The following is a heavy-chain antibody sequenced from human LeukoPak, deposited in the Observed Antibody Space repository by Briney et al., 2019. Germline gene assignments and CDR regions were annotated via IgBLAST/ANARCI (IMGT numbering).Heavy chain of an antibody. D-gene: IGHD2-2*01. Sequence: SETLSLTCAVYGGSLSGYYWSWIRQPPGKGLEWIGDINHSGSTNYNPSLKSRVTISVDTSKNQFSLKLSSVTAADTAVYYCARTIRLGYCSSTSCPRYYYYGMDVWGQGTTVTVSS. V-gene: IGHV4-34*01. CDR3: ARTIRLGYCSSTSCPRYYYYGMDV. J-gene: IGHJ6*02. CDR1: GGSLSGYY. CDR2: INHSGST.